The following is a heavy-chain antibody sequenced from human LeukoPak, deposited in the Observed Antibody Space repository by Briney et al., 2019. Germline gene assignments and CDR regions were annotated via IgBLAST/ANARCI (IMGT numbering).Heavy chain of an antibody. CDR3: ARDASRGITVAGLDAFDI. CDR2: ISAYNGNT. D-gene: IGHD6-19*01. Sequence: ASVKVSCKASGYTFTSYSISWVRQAPGQGLEWMGWISAYNGNTNYAQKLQGRVTMTTDTSTNTAYMELRSLRSDDTAVYYCARDASRGITVAGLDAFDIWGQGALVTVSS. V-gene: IGHV1-18*01. J-gene: IGHJ3*02. CDR1: GYTFTSYS.